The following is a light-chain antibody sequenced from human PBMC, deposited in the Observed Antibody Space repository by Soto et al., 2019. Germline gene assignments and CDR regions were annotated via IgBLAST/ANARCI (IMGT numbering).Light chain of an antibody. CDR1: RSDVGGYNY. Sequence: QSALTQPPSASGSPGQSVTISCTGTRSDVGGYNYVSWYQQHPGKAPKLMIYEVNQRPSGVPDRFSGSKSGNTASLTVSGLQAEDEADYYCSSYAGSNNYVFGTGTRSPS. V-gene: IGLV2-8*01. CDR3: SSYAGSNNYV. J-gene: IGLJ1*01. CDR2: EVN.